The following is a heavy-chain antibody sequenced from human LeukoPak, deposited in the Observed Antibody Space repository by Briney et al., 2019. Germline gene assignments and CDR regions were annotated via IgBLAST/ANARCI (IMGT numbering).Heavy chain of an antibody. D-gene: IGHD4-11*01. Sequence: GGSLRLSCAASGFTFSSYAMSWVRQAPGKGLEWVSAISGNGGSTYYADSVKGRFTISRVNSKNTLYLQMNTLRAEDTAVYYCAKVGSTVTTYYYYYMDVWVQGTTVTVSS. J-gene: IGHJ6*03. V-gene: IGHV3-23*01. CDR2: ISGNGGST. CDR1: GFTFSSYA. CDR3: AKVGSTVTTYYYYYMDV.